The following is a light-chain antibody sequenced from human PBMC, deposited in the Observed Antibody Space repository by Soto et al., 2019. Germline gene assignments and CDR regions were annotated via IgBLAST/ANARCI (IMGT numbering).Light chain of an antibody. Sequence: QSVLTQPPSASGTPGQGVTMSCSGSSSNIGANIVTWYQQLPGAAPKLRIYSDNQRPSGVPDRVSGSKSGTSASLAISGLQSEDEADYYCAAWDNSPDAFVFGSGTKVTVL. CDR3: AAWDNSPDAFV. V-gene: IGLV1-44*01. CDR2: SDN. CDR1: SSNIGANI. J-gene: IGLJ1*01.